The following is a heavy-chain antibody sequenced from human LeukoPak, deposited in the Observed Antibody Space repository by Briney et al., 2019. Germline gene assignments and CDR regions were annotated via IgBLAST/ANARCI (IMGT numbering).Heavy chain of an antibody. CDR2: ISSNGGST. Sequence: PGGSLRLSCSASGFTFSSYAMHCVRQAPGKGLEYVSAISSNGGSTYYADSVKGRFTISRDNSKNTLYLQMSSLRAEDTAVYYCVKDPPEGFGEFFRLIYYFDYWGQGTLVTVSS. J-gene: IGHJ4*02. V-gene: IGHV3-64D*06. CDR1: GFTFSSYA. D-gene: IGHD3-10*01. CDR3: VKDPPEGFGEFFRLIYYFDY.